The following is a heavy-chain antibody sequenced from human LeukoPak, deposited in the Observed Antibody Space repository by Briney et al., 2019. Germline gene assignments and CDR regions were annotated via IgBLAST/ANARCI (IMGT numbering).Heavy chain of an antibody. Sequence: RASETLSLTCTVSGGSISSSSYYWGWIRQPPGKGLEWIGSIYYSGSTYYNPSLKSRVTISVDTSKNQFSLKLSSVTAADTAVYYCARAGYGSRTNWFDPWGQGTLVTVSS. D-gene: IGHD3-10*01. CDR2: IYYSGST. J-gene: IGHJ5*02. V-gene: IGHV4-39*07. CDR1: GGSISSSSYY. CDR3: ARAGYGSRTNWFDP.